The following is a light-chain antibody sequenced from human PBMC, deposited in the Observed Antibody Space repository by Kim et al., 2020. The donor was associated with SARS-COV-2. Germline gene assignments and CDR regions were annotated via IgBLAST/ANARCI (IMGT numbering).Light chain of an antibody. CDR1: QTIRSS. Sequence: PGATATLSCRASQTIRSSLAWYQHTPGQAPRLRFYDSFNRATGIPARFSGSGSGTDFTLTISSLEPEDFAVYYCQQRSNWYTFGQGTKLEI. CDR2: DSF. V-gene: IGKV3-11*01. J-gene: IGKJ2*01. CDR3: QQRSNWYT.